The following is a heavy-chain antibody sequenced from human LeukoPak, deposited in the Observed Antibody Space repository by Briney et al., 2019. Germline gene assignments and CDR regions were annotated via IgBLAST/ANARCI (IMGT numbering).Heavy chain of an antibody. D-gene: IGHD3-10*01. CDR1: GFAFSRYW. J-gene: IGHJ4*02. CDR2: IEGDGSST. V-gene: IGHV3-74*01. Sequence: GGSLRLSCAASGFAFSRYWMHWVRQAPGKGLVWVSRIEGDGSSTTYADYVRGRSTISRDNAKNTLYLQMNSLRAEDTAVYFCARDPSAFAGYFDFWGQGTLVTASS. CDR3: ARDPSAFAGYFDF.